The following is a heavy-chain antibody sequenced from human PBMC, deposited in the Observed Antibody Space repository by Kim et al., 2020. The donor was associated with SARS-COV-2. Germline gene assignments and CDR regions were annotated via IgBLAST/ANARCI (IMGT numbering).Heavy chain of an antibody. Sequence: GGSLRLSCAASGFTFSSYSMNWVRQAPGKGLEWVSSISSSSSYIYYADSVKGRFTISRDNAKNSLYLQMNSLRAEDTAVYYCARPSVVPADNDAFDIWGQGTMVTVSS. CDR3: ARPSVVPADNDAFDI. V-gene: IGHV3-21*01. D-gene: IGHD2-2*01. CDR1: GFTFSSYS. J-gene: IGHJ3*02. CDR2: ISSSSSYI.